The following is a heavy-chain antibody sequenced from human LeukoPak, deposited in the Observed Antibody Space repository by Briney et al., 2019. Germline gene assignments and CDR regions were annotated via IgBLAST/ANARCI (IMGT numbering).Heavy chain of an antibody. CDR2: IYYSGIT. CDR1: GGSISSSSYY. D-gene: IGHD3-22*01. J-gene: IGHJ5*02. V-gene: IGHV4-39*01. CDR3: ARQRGYHYDSTTNRFSDL. Sequence: SETLSLTCTVSGGSISSSSYYWGRIRQPPGKGLEWIGSIYYSGITYYNPSLKSRVTISVDTSKNQFSLKLSSVTAADTAVYFCARQRGYHYDSTTNRFSDLWGQGTRVTVSS.